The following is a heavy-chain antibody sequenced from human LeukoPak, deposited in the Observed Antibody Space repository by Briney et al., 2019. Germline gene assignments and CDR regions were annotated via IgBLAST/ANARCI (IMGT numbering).Heavy chain of an antibody. CDR2: IYYSGST. CDR1: GGSISSYY. CDR3: ARHQITTVVTGLFDH. Sequence: SETLSLTCTVSGGSISSYYWSWIRQPPGKGLEWIGYIYYSGSTNYNPSLKSRVTISIDTSKNQFSLKLTSVTAADTAVYYCARHQITTVVTGLFDHWGQGTLVTVSS. J-gene: IGHJ4*02. V-gene: IGHV4-59*08. D-gene: IGHD4-23*01.